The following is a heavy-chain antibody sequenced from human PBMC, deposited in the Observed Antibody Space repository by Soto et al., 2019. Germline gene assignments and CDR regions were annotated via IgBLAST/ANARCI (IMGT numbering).Heavy chain of an antibody. J-gene: IGHJ4*02. CDR2: FYYTGSI. V-gene: IGHV4-61*01. CDR3: ARIIFYSDGSISSLFEY. Sequence: ASETLSLTCTVSGGSVSSGNYYWSWIRQPPGKGLEWIGYFYYTGSINQNPSLKSRVTILIDASKNQFSLRLSSVTAADTAVYYCARIIFYSDGSISSLFEYGGREPLVTVSS. D-gene: IGHD3-22*01. CDR1: GGSVSSGNYY.